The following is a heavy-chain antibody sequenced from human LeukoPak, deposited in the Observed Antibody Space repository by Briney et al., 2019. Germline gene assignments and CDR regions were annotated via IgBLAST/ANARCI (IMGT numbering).Heavy chain of an antibody. Sequence: GGSLRLSCAASGFTCSSYGMHWVRQAPGKGLEGGAVISYDGSNKYYADSVKGRFTISRDNSKNTLYLQMNSLRAEDTAVYYCAKSITMVRGVIILEDAFDIWGQGTMVTVSS. CDR1: GFTCSSYG. J-gene: IGHJ3*02. V-gene: IGHV3-30*18. D-gene: IGHD3-10*01. CDR2: ISYDGSNK. CDR3: AKSITMVRGVIILEDAFDI.